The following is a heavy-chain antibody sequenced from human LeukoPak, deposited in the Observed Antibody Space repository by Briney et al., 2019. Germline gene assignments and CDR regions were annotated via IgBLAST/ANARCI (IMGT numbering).Heavy chain of an antibody. CDR3: ARDRAIAADYFDY. CDR2: IIPIPGIA. V-gene: IGHV1-69*04. J-gene: IGHJ4*02. CDR1: GGTFSSYT. Sequence: SVKVSCKASGGTFSSYTISWVRQAPGQGLEWMGRIIPIPGIANYAQKFQGRVTITADKSTSTAYMEMRSLRSDDTAVYYCARDRAIAADYFDYWGQGTLVTVSS. D-gene: IGHD6-13*01.